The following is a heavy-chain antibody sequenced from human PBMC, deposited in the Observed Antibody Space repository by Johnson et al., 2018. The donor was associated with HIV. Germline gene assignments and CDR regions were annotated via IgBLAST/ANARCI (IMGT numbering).Heavy chain of an antibody. Sequence: VQLVESGGGLVQPGGSLRLSCAASGFTFSSYAMSWVRQAPGKGLEWVSAISGSGGSTYYADSVKGRFTISRDNSKNTVYLQMHSLRAEDTAVYYCARDRQRGGGDADAFDIWGQGTMVSVSS. CDR1: GFTFSSYA. CDR2: ISGSGGST. J-gene: IGHJ3*02. D-gene: IGHD3-16*01. CDR3: ARDRQRGGGDADAFDI. V-gene: IGHV3-23*04.